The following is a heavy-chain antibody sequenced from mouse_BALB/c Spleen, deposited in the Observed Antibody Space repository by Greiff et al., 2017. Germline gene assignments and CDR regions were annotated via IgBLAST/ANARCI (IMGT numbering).Heavy chain of an antibody. D-gene: IGHD1-2*01. CDR2: IRLKSNNYAT. J-gene: IGHJ3*01. CDR3: TRAYGYPSWFAY. CDR1: GFTFSNYW. Sequence: DVQLQESGGGLVQPGGSMKLSCVASGFTFSNYWMNWVRQSPEKGLEWVAEIRLKSNNYATHYAESVKGRFTISRDDSKSSVYLQMNNLRAEDTGIYYCTRAYGYPSWFAYWGQGTLVTVSA. V-gene: IGHV6-6*02.